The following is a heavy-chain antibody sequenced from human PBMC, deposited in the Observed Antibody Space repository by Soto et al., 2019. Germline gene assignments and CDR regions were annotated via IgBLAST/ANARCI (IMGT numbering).Heavy chain of an antibody. Sequence: RGESLKIPRKSSGYSFTSYWIGWVRQMPGKGLEWMGIIYPGDSDSRYSQSFQGQVTISADKSISTAYLKWSSLKASDTAMYYGARRRYSSGWSPRGYNWFDPWGQGTLVTVSS. CDR1: GYSFTSYW. CDR3: ARRRYSSGWSPRGYNWFDP. CDR2: IYPGDSDS. J-gene: IGHJ5*02. V-gene: IGHV5-51*01. D-gene: IGHD6-19*01.